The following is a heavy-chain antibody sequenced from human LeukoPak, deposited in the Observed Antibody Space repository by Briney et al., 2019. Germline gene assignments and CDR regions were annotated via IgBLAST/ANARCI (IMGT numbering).Heavy chain of an antibody. CDR3: ARGLSRDIVVVPAANNFDY. D-gene: IGHD2-2*01. Sequence: PSETLSLTRAVYGGSFSGYYWSWIRQPPGKGLEWIGEINHSGSTNYNPSLKSRVTISVDTSKNQFSLKLSSVTAADTAVYYCARGLSRDIVVVPAANNFDYWGQGTLVTVSS. CDR1: GGSFSGYY. J-gene: IGHJ4*02. V-gene: IGHV4-34*01. CDR2: INHSGST.